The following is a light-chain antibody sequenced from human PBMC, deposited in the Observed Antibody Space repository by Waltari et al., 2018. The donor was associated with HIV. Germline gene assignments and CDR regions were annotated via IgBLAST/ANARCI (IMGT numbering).Light chain of an antibody. Sequence: QSVLTQPASVSASPGQSITISCTGTSSAVGNYNLVSWFQQHPGKAPKVMIYEVNKRPSGISNRFSGSKSGNTASLTISALQAEDEADYYCRSYAGDTTPYVFGTGTKVTVL. J-gene: IGLJ1*01. CDR2: EVN. CDR3: RSYAGDTTPYV. CDR1: SSAVGNYNL. V-gene: IGLV2-23*02.